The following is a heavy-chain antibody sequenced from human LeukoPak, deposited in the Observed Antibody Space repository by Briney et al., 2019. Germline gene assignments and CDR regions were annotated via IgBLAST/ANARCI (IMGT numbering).Heavy chain of an antibody. CDR3: ARDGLVSSSSSPYYYYMDV. J-gene: IGHJ6*03. D-gene: IGHD6-6*01. V-gene: IGHV1-69*05. Sequence: SVKVSCKASGGTFSSYAISWVRQAPGQGLEWMGGIIPIFGTANYAQKFQGRVTITTDGSTSTAYMELSSLRSEDTAVYYCARDGLVSSSSSPYYYYMDVWGKGTTVTVSS. CDR2: IIPIFGTA. CDR1: GGTFSSYA.